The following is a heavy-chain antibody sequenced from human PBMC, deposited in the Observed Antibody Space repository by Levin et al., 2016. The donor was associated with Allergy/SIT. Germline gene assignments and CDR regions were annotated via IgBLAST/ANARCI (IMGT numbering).Heavy chain of an antibody. V-gene: IGHV3-15*01. Sequence: GESLKISCAASRFTFSTYAHELGPPGSREGAGWVGRVKSKTDGGTTDYGAPVKGRFTISRDDSKDMSYLQMNSLKTEDTAVYFCSHLGTTDVWGQGTTVIVSS. J-gene: IGHJ6*02. CDR3: SHLGTTDV. D-gene: IGHD1-1*01. CDR2: VKSKTDGGTT. CDR1: RFTFSTYA.